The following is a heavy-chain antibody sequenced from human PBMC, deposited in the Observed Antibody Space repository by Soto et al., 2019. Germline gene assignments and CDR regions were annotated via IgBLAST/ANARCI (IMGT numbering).Heavy chain of an antibody. V-gene: IGHV4-31*03. D-gene: IGHD1-1*01. Sequence: QVQLQESGPGLLKHSQTLSLTCTVSGGSISSGGYYWSWIRQHPGKGLEWIGYIYYSGSTYYNPSLKSRITISVDTSKNQLSLKLSSVTAADTAVYYCARERGNSPDYWGQGTLVTVSS. CDR3: ARERGNSPDY. CDR2: IYYSGST. CDR1: GGSISSGGYY. J-gene: IGHJ4*02.